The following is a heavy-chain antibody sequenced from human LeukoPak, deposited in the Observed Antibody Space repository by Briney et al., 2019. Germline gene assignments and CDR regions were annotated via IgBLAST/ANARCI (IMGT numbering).Heavy chain of an antibody. Sequence: ASVKVSCKASGGTFSSYAISWVRQAPGQGLEWMGWISTYNGNTNYEQKFQGRVTMTTDTSTSTAYMELRSLRSDDTAVYYCARDPTEDFWSGFYSYFDLWGQGTLVTVSS. CDR2: ISTYNGNT. CDR1: GGTFSSYA. J-gene: IGHJ4*02. CDR3: ARDPTEDFWSGFYSYFDL. D-gene: IGHD3-3*01. V-gene: IGHV1-18*01.